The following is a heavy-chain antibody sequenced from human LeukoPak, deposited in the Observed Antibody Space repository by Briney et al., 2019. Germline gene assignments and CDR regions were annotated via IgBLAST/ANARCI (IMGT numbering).Heavy chain of an antibody. CDR2: INSDGSST. CDR1: GFTFRRYW. V-gene: IGHV3-74*01. D-gene: IGHD3/OR15-3a*01. Sequence: PGWSLRLSCAAAGFTFRRYWMHWVRQAAAKGLIWVSRINSDGSSTYYADSVKGRFTTSRDNAKNALHLQMNSLTAEDTAVYYCVLDLFTAFAFDIWGQGTMVTVSS. J-gene: IGHJ3*02. CDR3: VLDLFTAFAFDI.